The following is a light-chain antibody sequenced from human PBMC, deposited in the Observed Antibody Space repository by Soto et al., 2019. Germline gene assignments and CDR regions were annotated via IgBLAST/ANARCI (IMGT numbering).Light chain of an antibody. J-gene: IGLJ3*02. CDR3: QVWDNTDEHPRVV. CDR1: NVGSKN. Sequence: SYVLTQPRSVSVAPGQTATITCGGNNVGSKNMYWYRQRPGQAPVLVVYADSVRPSGIPERLSGSNSGSTATLTINRVEAGDEADYFCQVWDNTDEHPRVVFGGGTKLTVL. CDR2: ADS. V-gene: IGLV3-21*02.